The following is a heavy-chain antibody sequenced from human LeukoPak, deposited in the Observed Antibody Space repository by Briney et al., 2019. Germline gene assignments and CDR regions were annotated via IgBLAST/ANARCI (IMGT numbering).Heavy chain of an antibody. CDR3: ARDSYYYDSSGYYRWFDP. CDR1: GGSISSYY. J-gene: IGHJ5*02. V-gene: IGHV4-4*07. CDR2: IYTSGST. D-gene: IGHD3-22*01. Sequence: PSETLSLTCTVSGGSISSYYWSWIRQPAGKGLEWIGRIYTSGSTNYNPSLKSRVTMSVDTSKNQFSLKLSSVTAADTAVYYCARDSYYYDSSGYYRWFDPWGQGTLVTVSS.